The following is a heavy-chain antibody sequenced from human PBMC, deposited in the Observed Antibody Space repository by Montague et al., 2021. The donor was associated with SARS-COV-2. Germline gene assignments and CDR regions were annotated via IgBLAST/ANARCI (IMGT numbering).Heavy chain of an antibody. J-gene: IGHJ4*02. V-gene: IGHV4-4*02. CDR2: IHHTGII. Sequence: SETLSPTCAVSGASVSSINWWSWVRQPPGRGLEWIAEIHHTGIINFNPSLRSRGLISLDSSKNQFSLTLNSVTAADTATYYCASHPVFQQLYSWGQGTLVSVS. D-gene: IGHD6-13*01. CDR3: ASHPVFQQLYS. CDR1: GASVSSINW.